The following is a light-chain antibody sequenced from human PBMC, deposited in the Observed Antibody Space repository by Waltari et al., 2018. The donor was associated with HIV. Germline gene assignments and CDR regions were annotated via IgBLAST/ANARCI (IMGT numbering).Light chain of an antibody. CDR1: QNINNNY. CDR3: QHYSNTPWT. J-gene: IGKJ1*01. V-gene: IGKV3D-20*01. Sequence: EIVLTQSPATLSLSPGERATLSCGASQNINNNYLAWYQQKPGLAPRLLIYDTSNRATGIPDRFTGSGSVTDFTLTISRLEPEDFAVYYCQHYSNTPWTFGQGTKVEVK. CDR2: DTS.